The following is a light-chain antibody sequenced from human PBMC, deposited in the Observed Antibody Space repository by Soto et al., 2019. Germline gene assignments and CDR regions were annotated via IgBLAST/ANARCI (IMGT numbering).Light chain of an antibody. Sequence: EIVLTQSPDTLSLSPGESATLSCRASQSVSSSYLAWYQQKPGQAPRLLIYGASNRATGIPDRFSGSGSGTDFTLTISRLEPEDFVLYYCQQYGSSARTFGQGTKVDIK. J-gene: IGKJ1*01. V-gene: IGKV3-20*01. CDR1: QSVSSSY. CDR3: QQYGSSART. CDR2: GAS.